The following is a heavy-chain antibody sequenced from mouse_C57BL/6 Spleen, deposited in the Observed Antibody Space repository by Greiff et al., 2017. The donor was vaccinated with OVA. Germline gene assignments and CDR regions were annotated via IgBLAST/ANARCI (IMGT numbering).Heavy chain of an antibody. CDR2: ISSGGDYI. CDR3: TRDRERGYYDYYYAMDY. Sequence: EVQLVESGEGLVKPGGSLKLSCAASGFTFSSYAMSWVRQTPEKRLEWVAYISSGGDYIYYADTVKGRFTISRDNARNTLYLQMSSLKSEDAAMYYCTRDRERGYYDYYYAMDYWGQGTSVTVSS. CDR1: GFTFSSYA. D-gene: IGHD2-4*01. V-gene: IGHV5-9-1*02. J-gene: IGHJ4*01.